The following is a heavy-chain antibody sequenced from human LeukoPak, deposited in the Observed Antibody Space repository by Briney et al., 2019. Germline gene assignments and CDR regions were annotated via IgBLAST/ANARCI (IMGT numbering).Heavy chain of an antibody. CDR3: ARDRRPYCSSTNCYLDY. D-gene: IGHD2-2*01. V-gene: IGHV1-2*06. J-gene: IGHJ4*02. CDR1: GYTFTGYY. CDR2: INPNSGGT. Sequence: ASVKVSCKASGYTFTGYYMHWVRQAPGQGLEWMGRINPNSGGTNYAQKFQGRVTMTRDTSISTAYMELSRLRSDDTAVYYCARDRRPYCSSTNCYLDYWGQGTLVTVSS.